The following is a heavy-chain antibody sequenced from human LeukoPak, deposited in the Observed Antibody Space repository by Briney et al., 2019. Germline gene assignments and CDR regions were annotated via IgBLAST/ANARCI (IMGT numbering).Heavy chain of an antibody. CDR2: FDPEDGET. Sequence: GASVKVSCKVSGYTLTELSMHWVRQPPGKGLEWMGGFDPEDGETIYAQKFQGRVTMTEDTSTDTAYIELSSLRSEDTAVYYCAAFTIVGATRGGFDYWGQGTLVTVSS. CDR3: AAFTIVGATRGGFDY. CDR1: GYTLTELS. V-gene: IGHV1-24*01. D-gene: IGHD1-26*01. J-gene: IGHJ4*02.